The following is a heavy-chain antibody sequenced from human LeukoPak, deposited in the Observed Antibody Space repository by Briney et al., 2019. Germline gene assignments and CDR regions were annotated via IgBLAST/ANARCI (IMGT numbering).Heavy chain of an antibody. CDR1: GYTFTSYY. D-gene: IGHD3-22*01. V-gene: IGHV1-46*01. Sequence: ASVKVSCKASGYTFTSYYIHWVRQAPGQGLEWMGIINPSGGSTTCAQKFQGRVTMTRDTSTSTVYMELSSLRSEDTAVYYCTRVLGDYDSSGYGAFGMWGQGTMVTVSS. J-gene: IGHJ3*02. CDR2: INPSGGST. CDR3: TRVLGDYDSSGYGAFGM.